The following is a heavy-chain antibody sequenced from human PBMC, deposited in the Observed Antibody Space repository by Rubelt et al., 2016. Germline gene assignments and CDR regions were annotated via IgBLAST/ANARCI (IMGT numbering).Heavy chain of an antibody. CDR1: GFTFSTYA. J-gene: IGHJ4*02. Sequence: EVQLLESGGGLVQPGGSLRLSCAASGFTFSTYAMSWVRQAPGKGLEWVSSIRRGGDTYYADSVKGRFTISRDNSKNTLYLKMNGLRAEDTAVYYCANPACTGDCLPTFDYWGQGTLVTVSS. CDR2: IRRGGDT. D-gene: IGHD2-21*02. CDR3: ANPACTGDCLPTFDY. V-gene: IGHV3-23*01.